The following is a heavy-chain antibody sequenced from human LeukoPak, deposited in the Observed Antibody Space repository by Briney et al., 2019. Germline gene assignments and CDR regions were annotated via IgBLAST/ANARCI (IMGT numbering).Heavy chain of an antibody. Sequence: GTSVKVSCKASGFTFTSSAIQWVRQARGQRLEWIGWIVVGSDNTNYAQKLQGRVTITTDTSTSTAYMELTSLRSDDTAVYYCARAALRLGELSFFGFDPWGQGTLVTVSS. D-gene: IGHD3-16*02. CDR2: IVVGSDNT. CDR1: GFTFTSSA. CDR3: ARAALRLGELSFFGFDP. J-gene: IGHJ5*02. V-gene: IGHV1-58*02.